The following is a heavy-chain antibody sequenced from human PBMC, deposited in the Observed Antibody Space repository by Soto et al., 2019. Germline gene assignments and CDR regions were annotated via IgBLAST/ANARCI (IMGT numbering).Heavy chain of an antibody. J-gene: IGHJ6*02. CDR3: ARGRRYCTTTSCYPPALFPYGMDV. Sequence: ASVKVSCKTSGYTFTNYDINWVRQAAGQGLEWMGWINPGSDNTGYAQKFQGRVTMTRDTSISTAYMELNSLRSEDTAVYYCARGRRYCTTTSCYPPALFPYGMDVWGQGTTVTVSS. CDR1: GYTFTNYD. CDR2: INPGSDNT. D-gene: IGHD2-2*01. V-gene: IGHV1-8*01.